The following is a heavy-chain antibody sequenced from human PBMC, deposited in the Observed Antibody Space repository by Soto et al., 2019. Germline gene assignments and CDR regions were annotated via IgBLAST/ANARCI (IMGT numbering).Heavy chain of an antibody. V-gene: IGHV3-53*01. D-gene: IGHD2-15*01. CDR3: ARDCSGGSCYSAVGA. Sequence: EVHLVESGGGLIQPGGSLTLSCAASGFAVSNTYMSWVRQAPGRGLEWVSFIYSDGTTCYADSVKGRFTISRDTTKNTLSLQMNSLRAEDTAVYYCARDCSGGSCYSAVGAWGQGTLVTVSS. CDR2: IYSDGTT. J-gene: IGHJ5*02. CDR1: GFAVSNTY.